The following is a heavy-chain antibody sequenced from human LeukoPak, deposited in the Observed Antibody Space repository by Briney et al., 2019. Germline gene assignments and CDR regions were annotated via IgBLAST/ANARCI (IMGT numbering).Heavy chain of an antibody. V-gene: IGHV3-73*01. CDR1: GFTFSGSA. D-gene: IGHD5-24*01. Sequence: PGGSLRLSCAAPGFTFSGSAMHWVRQASGKGLEWVGRIRSKANSYATAYAASVKGRFTISRDDSKNTAYLQMNSLKTEDTAVYYCTRRRYDGYNNYYYGMDVWGQGTTVTVSS. CDR2: IRSKANSYAT. J-gene: IGHJ6*02. CDR3: TRRRYDGYNNYYYGMDV.